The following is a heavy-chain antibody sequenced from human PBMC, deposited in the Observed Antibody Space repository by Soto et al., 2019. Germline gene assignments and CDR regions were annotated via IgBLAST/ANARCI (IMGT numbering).Heavy chain of an antibody. CDR1: GYTLTELS. CDR3: ATLTRIYCSSTTCYEQNYYYYGMDV. V-gene: IGHV1-24*01. J-gene: IGHJ6*02. D-gene: IGHD2-2*01. Sequence: ASVKVSCKVSGYTLTELSMHWVRQAPGKGLEWMGGFDPEDGETIYAQKFQGRVTMTEDTSTDTAYMELSSLRSEDTAVYYCATLTRIYCSSTTCYEQNYYYYGMDVWGPGTTVTVSS. CDR2: FDPEDGET.